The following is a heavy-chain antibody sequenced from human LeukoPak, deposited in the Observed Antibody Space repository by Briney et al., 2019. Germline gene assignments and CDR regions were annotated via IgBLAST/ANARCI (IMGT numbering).Heavy chain of an antibody. V-gene: IGHV4-4*09. CDR1: GGSITSYY. Sequence: SETLSLTCSVPGGSITSYYWNWVRQPPGKGLEWIGCFYSSGTTNYNPSLKSRVSISLDTSKNQLSLKLDSVTAADTAVYYCARLQMVRGARGWSDPWGQGTLVTVSS. D-gene: IGHD3-10*01. CDR3: ARLQMVRGARGWSDP. J-gene: IGHJ5*02. CDR2: FYSSGTT.